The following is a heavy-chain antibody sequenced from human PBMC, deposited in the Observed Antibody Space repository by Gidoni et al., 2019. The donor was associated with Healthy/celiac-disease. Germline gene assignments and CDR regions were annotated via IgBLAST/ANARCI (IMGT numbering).Heavy chain of an antibody. Sequence: QVQLQQWGAGLMKPSETLSLICAVHGGSLSGYYWCWIRQPPGKGLEWIGEINHSGSTNYNPSLKSRVTISVDTSKNQFSLKLTSVTAADTAVYYCARTYGSGSLVDYWGQGTLVTVSS. CDR3: ARTYGSGSLVDY. CDR1: GGSLSGYY. V-gene: IGHV4-34*01. D-gene: IGHD3-10*01. J-gene: IGHJ4*02. CDR2: INHSGST.